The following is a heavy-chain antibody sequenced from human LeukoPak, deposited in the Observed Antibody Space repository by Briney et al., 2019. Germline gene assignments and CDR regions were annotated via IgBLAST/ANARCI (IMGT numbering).Heavy chain of an antibody. CDR3: AGGTGMDV. CDR1: GVTFSSSW. J-gene: IGHJ6*02. V-gene: IGHV3-7*05. CDR2: IKQDGSEK. Sequence: GRSLRLSCAASGVTFSSSWMSCVRQAPGKGLEWVASIKQDGSEKYYVDFVKGRFSISRDNAKNSLYLQMNSLGADDTAVYYCAGGTGMDVWGQGTTVTVSS. D-gene: IGHD1-1*01.